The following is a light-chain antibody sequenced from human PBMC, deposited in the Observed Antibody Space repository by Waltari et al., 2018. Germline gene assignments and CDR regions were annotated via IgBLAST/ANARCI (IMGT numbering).Light chain of an antibody. CDR1: VLAKKF. CDR2: NDT. CDR3: YSATDSMWI. Sequence: SYELTQPFSVSVSPGQTARITCSGDVLAKKFARLFQQKPGQDPVLVIFNDTERPSGVHERFSGSSAGTTVTLTISGARVEDEADDYCYSATDSMWIFGGGTRLTVL. V-gene: IGLV3-27*01. J-gene: IGLJ2*01.